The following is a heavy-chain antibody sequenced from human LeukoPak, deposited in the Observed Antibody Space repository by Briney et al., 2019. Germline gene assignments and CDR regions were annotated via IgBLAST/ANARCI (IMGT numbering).Heavy chain of an antibody. Sequence: ASVKVSCKASGGTFSSYAISWVRQATGQGLEWMGRIIPIFGTANYAQKFQGRVTITTDESTSTAYMELSSLRSEDTAVYYCARATVSGWSFDYWGQGTLVTVSS. V-gene: IGHV1-69*05. CDR2: IIPIFGTA. D-gene: IGHD6-19*01. CDR3: ARATVSGWSFDY. J-gene: IGHJ4*02. CDR1: GGTFSSYA.